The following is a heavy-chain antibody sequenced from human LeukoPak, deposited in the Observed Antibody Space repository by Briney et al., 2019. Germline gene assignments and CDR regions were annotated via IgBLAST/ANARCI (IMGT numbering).Heavy chain of an antibody. CDR3: ARARGGYYVGWYGMDV. D-gene: IGHD3-3*01. CDR1: GFTFSSYG. CDR2: ISYDGSNK. V-gene: IGHV3-30*03. J-gene: IGHJ6*02. Sequence: GGSLRLSCAASGFTFSSYGMHWVRQAPGKGLEWMAVISYDGSNKYYADSVKGRFTISRDNSKNTLYLQMNSLRAEDTAVYYCARARGGYYVGWYGMDVWGQGTTVTVSS.